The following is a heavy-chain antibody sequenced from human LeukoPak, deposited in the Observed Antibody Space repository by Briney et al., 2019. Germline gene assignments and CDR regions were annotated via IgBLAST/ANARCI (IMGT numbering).Heavy chain of an antibody. D-gene: IGHD3-16*01. CDR1: GFTFSSYE. CDR2: ISSSGSTI. J-gene: IGHJ4*02. CDR3: VRDQGGAVSY. Sequence: GGSLRLSCAASGFTFSSYEMNWVRQAPGKGLEWVSYISSSGSTIYYADSVKGRFTISRDNAKNSLYLQMNSLRAEDTSVYYCVRDQGGAVSYWGQGTLVTVSS. V-gene: IGHV3-48*03.